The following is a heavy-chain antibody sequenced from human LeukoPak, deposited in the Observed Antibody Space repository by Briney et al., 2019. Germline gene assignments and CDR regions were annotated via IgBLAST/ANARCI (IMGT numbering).Heavy chain of an antibody. CDR1: GGSISSNNW. CDR2: IHYSGST. CDR3: ARNEGSSDFNY. Sequence: SGTLSLTCAVSGGSISSNNWWSWVRQSPGKGLEWIGEIHYSGSTNYNPSLKSRVTISVDKSKSQFSLNLSSVTAADTAVYYCARNEGSSDFNYWGQGTLVTVSS. V-gene: IGHV4-4*02. J-gene: IGHJ4*02. D-gene: IGHD6-25*01.